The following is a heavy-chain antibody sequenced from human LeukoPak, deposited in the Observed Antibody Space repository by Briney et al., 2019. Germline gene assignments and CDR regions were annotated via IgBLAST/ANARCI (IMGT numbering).Heavy chain of an antibody. D-gene: IGHD6-13*01. V-gene: IGHV3-48*01. CDR2: ISSSSSTI. CDR1: GFTFSSHS. J-gene: IGHJ4*02. CDR3: ARDRGAAAGN. Sequence: PGGSLRLSCAASGFTFSSHSMNWVRQAPGKGLEWVSYISSSSSTIYYADSVKGRFTISRDNSKNTVYLQMDSLRAEDTAVYYCARDRGAAAGNWGQGTLVTVSS.